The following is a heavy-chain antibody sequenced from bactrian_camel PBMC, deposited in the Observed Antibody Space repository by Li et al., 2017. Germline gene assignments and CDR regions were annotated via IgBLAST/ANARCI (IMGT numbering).Heavy chain of an antibody. J-gene: IGHJ4*01. CDR1: GREFVPTC. CDR2: IDMRDGEI. Sequence: DVQLVESGGGSVQPGGSLTLSCRFSGREFVPTCMGWFRQPQGKGREGIAAIDMRDGEIDYADSVKGRFTISVDKAKDTVYLQMNSLKPEDTAMYSCEVLQVSFSIDGCQDYWGQGTQVTVS. D-gene: IGHD1*01. CDR3: EVLQVSFSIDGCQDY. V-gene: IGHV3S40*01.